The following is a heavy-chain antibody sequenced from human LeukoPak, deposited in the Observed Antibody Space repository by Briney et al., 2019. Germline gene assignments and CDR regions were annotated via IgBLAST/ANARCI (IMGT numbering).Heavy chain of an antibody. CDR3: ARVLTGSGSYWDDY. CDR1: GFTFSSYA. D-gene: IGHD3-10*01. CDR2: ISYDGSNK. V-gene: IGHV3-30*04. J-gene: IGHJ4*02. Sequence: GRSLRLSCAASGFTFSSYAMHWVRQAPGKGLEWVAVISYDGSNKYYADSVKGRFTISRDNSKNTLYLQMNSLRSDDTAVYYCARVLTGSGSYWDDYWGQGTLVTVSS.